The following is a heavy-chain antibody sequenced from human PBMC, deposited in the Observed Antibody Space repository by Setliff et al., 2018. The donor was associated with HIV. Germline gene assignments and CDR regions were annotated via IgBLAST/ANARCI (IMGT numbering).Heavy chain of an antibody. CDR3: ARDPYCSGDGCFRYYQH. D-gene: IGHD2-15*01. V-gene: IGHV4-4*07. Sequence: SETLSLTCTVSNVSINSYYWSWIRQPAGRALEWIGRISSSGTTNYNPSLKSRVKMSIDTSKNQFSLKLSSVTAADTAVYFCARDPYCSGDGCFRYYQHWGRGTLVTV. J-gene: IGHJ1*01. CDR2: ISSSGTT. CDR1: NVSINSYY.